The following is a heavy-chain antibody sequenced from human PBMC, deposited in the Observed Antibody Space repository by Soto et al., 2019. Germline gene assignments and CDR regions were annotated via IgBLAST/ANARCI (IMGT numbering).Heavy chain of an antibody. J-gene: IGHJ5*02. D-gene: IGHD3-16*01. CDR2: IRRSGGYT. Sequence: PGGSLRLSCAASGCAFSNDAMSWVRQAHGRGLAYITTIRRSGGYTYYADSVQCRFTISRDNFKNPLYLQMNRLRADDTAVYYCAKNLIGWLDPWGQGTPVTVSS. CDR1: GCAFSNDA. CDR3: AKNLIGWLDP. V-gene: IGHV3-23*01.